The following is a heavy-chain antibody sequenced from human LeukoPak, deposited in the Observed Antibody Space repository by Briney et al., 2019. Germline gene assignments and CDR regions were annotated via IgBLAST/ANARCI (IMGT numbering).Heavy chain of an antibody. CDR3: AKDMGDYGDHQGIDY. J-gene: IGHJ4*02. V-gene: IGHV3-9*01. CDR2: FSWNSGSI. CDR1: GFTFDDYA. Sequence: GGSLTLSCAAFGFTFDDYAMHWVRQAPGKGLEWVSGFSWNSGSIGDAESVKGRFTISRDNAKNSLYLQMNSLRAEDTALYYCAKDMGDYGDHQGIDYWGQGALVTVSS. D-gene: IGHD4-17*01.